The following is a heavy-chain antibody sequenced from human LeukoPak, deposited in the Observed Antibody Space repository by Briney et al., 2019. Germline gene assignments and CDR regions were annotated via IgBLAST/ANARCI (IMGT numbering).Heavy chain of an antibody. CDR3: ARPNITSYYDSRGYDAFDV. D-gene: IGHD3-22*01. Sequence: GESPKISCKGSGYSFNAYWIAWVRQMPAKGLEWMGIIYPDDSDTRYSPSFQGQVTISADKSVRTAYLQWSSLKASDTTMYYCARPNITSYYDSRGYDAFDVWGQGTMVTVSS. V-gene: IGHV5-51*01. CDR1: GYSFNAYW. J-gene: IGHJ3*01. CDR2: IYPDDSDT.